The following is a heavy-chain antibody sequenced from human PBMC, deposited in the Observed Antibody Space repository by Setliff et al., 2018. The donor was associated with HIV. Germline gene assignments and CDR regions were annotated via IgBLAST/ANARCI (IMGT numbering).Heavy chain of an antibody. CDR2: IRYDGSNK. CDR1: GFTFSTYG. J-gene: IGHJ3*02. Sequence: PGGSLRLSCAASGFTFSTYGIHWVRQAPGKGLEWVAFIRYDGSNKFYADSVKGRFTISRDNSKYTLYLQMNSLRPEDTAVYYCTTLVGANPWHDAFDIWGHGTMVTVS. CDR3: TTLVGANPWHDAFDI. D-gene: IGHD1-26*01. V-gene: IGHV3-30*02.